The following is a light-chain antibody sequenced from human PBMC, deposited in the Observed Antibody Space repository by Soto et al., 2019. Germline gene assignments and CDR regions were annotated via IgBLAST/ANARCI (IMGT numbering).Light chain of an antibody. CDR1: QSVSSY. J-gene: IGKJ1*01. CDR2: GAS. Sequence: EIVLTQSPATLSLSPGERATLSCRASQSVSSYLAWYAQTPGQAPRILIYGASNRATGIPERGLCRWAWTACTRPISRLEPVDVEVDDCPQYGSSPWTFGQGTQV. CDR3: PQYGSSPWT. V-gene: IGKV3-20*01.